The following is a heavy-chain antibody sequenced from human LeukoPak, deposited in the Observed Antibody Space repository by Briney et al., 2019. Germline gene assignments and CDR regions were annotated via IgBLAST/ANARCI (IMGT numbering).Heavy chain of an antibody. Sequence: SETLSPTCTVSGGSISSGSYYWSWIRQPAGKGLEWIGRIYTSGSTNYNPSLKSRVTISVDTSKNQFSLKLSSVTAADTAVYYCATTYYDFWSGYSVDYYGMDVWGQGTTVTVSS. CDR3: ATTYYDFWSGYSVDYYGMDV. D-gene: IGHD3-3*01. CDR2: IYTSGST. V-gene: IGHV4-61*02. J-gene: IGHJ6*02. CDR1: GGSISSGSYY.